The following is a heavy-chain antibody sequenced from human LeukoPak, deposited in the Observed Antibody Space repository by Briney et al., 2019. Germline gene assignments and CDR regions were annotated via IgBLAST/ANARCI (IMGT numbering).Heavy chain of an antibody. D-gene: IGHD3-16*01. J-gene: IGHJ4*02. CDR3: ARHSSRESFYDFDS. CDR2: IIPMLGIP. V-gene: IGHV1-69*04. Sequence: ASVKVSCKASGGTFSSYAISWVRQAPGQGLEWMGRIIPMLGIPNYAQKFQGRVTFTADRSTNTAYMALSSLRSEDTAVYYCARHSSRESFYDFDSWGQGALIIVSS. CDR1: GGTFSSYA.